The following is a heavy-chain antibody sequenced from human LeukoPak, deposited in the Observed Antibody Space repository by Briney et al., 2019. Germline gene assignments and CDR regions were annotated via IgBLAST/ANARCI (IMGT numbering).Heavy chain of an antibody. V-gene: IGHV4-34*01. CDR1: GGSFSGYY. Sequence: SETLSLTCAVYGGSFSGYYWSWIRQPPGKGLEWIGEINHSGSTNYNPSLKSRVTLSVDTSKNQFSLKLSSVTAADTAVYYCARVEEYYDFWSGPENNWFDPWGQGTLVTVSS. CDR2: INHSGST. CDR3: ARVEEYYDFWSGPENNWFDP. J-gene: IGHJ5*02. D-gene: IGHD3-3*01.